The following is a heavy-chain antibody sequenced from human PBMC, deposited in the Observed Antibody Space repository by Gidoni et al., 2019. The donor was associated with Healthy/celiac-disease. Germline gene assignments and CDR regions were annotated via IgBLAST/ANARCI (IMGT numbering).Heavy chain of an antibody. CDR1: GYSFTSYW. J-gene: IGHJ5*02. V-gene: IGHV5-10-1*03. D-gene: IGHD3-22*01. CDR3: ARHSGGPYCDSSGYCENWFDP. Sequence: EVQLVQSGAEVKKPGESLRISGKGSGYSFTSYWNSWVRQMPGKGLEWMGRIHPSDSYTNYSPSFQGDVTISADKAISTTYLQWSSLKASDTAMYYCARHSGGPYCDSSGYCENWFDPWGQGTLVTVSS. CDR2: IHPSDSYT.